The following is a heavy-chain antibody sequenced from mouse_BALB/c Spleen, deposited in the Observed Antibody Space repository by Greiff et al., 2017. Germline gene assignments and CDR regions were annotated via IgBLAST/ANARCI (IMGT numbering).Heavy chain of an antibody. CDR1: GYTFTSYY. Sequence: QVQLQQSGAELVKPGASVKLSCKASGYTFTSYYMYWVKQRPGQGLEWIGEINPSNGGTNFNEKFKSKATLTVDKSSSTAYMQLSSLTSEDSAVYYCTRDGGHYAMDYWGQGTSVTVSS. V-gene: IGHV1S81*02. CDR2: INPSNGGT. J-gene: IGHJ4*01. D-gene: IGHD2-3*01. CDR3: TRDGGHYAMDY.